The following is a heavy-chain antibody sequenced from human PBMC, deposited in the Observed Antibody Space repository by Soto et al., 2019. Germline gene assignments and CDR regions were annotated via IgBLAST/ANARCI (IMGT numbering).Heavy chain of an antibody. CDR2: IYYSGST. CDR1: GGSISSSSYY. CDR3: ASKSLDYYYYYMDV. J-gene: IGHJ6*03. V-gene: IGHV4-39*01. Sequence: QLQLQESGPGLVKPSETLSLTCTVSGGSISSSSYYWGWIRQPPGKGLEWIGSIYYSGSTYYNPSLKSRVTISVHTSKNQFSLKLSSVTAADTAVYYCASKSLDYYYYYMDVWGKGTTVTVSS.